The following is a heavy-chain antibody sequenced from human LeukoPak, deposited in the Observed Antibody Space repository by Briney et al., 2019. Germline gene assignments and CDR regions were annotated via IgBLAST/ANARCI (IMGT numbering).Heavy chain of an antibody. Sequence: PGGSLRLSCAASGFTFNDHYLGWVRQAPGKGLEWVANIKQDGSEKQYVDSVKGRFAISRDNAENSLYLQMNSLKAEDTAVYYCGRFTRSGDSVYWGQGTLVTVSS. CDR3: GRFTRSGDSVY. CDR2: IKQDGSEK. CDR1: GFTFNDHY. D-gene: IGHD7-27*01. V-gene: IGHV3-7*04. J-gene: IGHJ4*02.